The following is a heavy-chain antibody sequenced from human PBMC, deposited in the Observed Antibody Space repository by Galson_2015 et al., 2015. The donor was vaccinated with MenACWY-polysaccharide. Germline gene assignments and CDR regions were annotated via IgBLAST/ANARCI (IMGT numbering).Heavy chain of an antibody. CDR3: ARDPKQKPTTVPTGRFDY. D-gene: IGHD4-17*01. Sequence: SVKVSCKASGYTFTTYAMNWVRQAPGQGLEWMGGIYTNTGNPTYAQGFTGRFVFSLGASVSTAYLQISSLKAEDTAVYYCARDPKQKPTTVPTGRFDYWGQGTLVTVSS. J-gene: IGHJ4*02. CDR1: GYTFTTYA. V-gene: IGHV7-4-1*02. CDR2: IYTNTGNP.